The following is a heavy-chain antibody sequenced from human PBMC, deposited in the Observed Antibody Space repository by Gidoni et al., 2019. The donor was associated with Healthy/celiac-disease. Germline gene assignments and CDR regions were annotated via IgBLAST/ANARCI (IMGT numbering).Heavy chain of an antibody. Sequence: EVQLLASGGGLVQPGGSLRLSFAASGFTFSSDAMSWVRQAPGKGLEWVSAISGRGGSTYYADSVKGRFTISRDNSKNTLYLQMNSLRAEDTAVYYCANLGTSTVTQADFDYWGQGTLVTVSS. CDR2: ISGRGGST. CDR1: GFTFSSDA. J-gene: IGHJ4*02. V-gene: IGHV3-23*01. CDR3: ANLGTSTVTQADFDY. D-gene: IGHD4-17*01.